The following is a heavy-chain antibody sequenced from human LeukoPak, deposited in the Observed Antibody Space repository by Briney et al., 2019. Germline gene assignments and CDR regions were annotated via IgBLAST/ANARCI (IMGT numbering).Heavy chain of an antibody. Sequence: TGGSLRLSCAASGFTFSNYSMNWVRQAPGKGLEWVSSISSSSSYIYYADSVKGRFTISRDNAKNSLYLRMNSLRAEDTAVYYCARRATYYYDSSGYFPPDYWGQGTLVTVSS. D-gene: IGHD3-22*01. CDR3: ARRATYYYDSSGYFPPDY. J-gene: IGHJ4*02. CDR1: GFTFSNYS. V-gene: IGHV3-21*01. CDR2: ISSSSSYI.